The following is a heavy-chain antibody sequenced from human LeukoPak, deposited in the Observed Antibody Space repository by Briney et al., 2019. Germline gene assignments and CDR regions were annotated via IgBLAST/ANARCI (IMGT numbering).Heavy chain of an antibody. CDR1: GFTFDDYG. V-gene: IGHV3-20*04. D-gene: IGHD1-1*01. CDR2: INWHGGIT. J-gene: IGHJ6*03. Sequence: GGSLRLSCAASGFTFDDYGMSWVRQAPGKGLEWVSGINWHGGITSYADSVKGRFSISRDNAKNSLSLQMNSLRAEDTALYYCARAGGTTGTTHYYYMDVWGKGTTVTVSS. CDR3: ARAGGTTGTTHYYYMDV.